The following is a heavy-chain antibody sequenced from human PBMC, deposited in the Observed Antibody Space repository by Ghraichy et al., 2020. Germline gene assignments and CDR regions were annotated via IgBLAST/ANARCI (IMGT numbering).Heavy chain of an antibody. CDR3: ARVLLVRYSYGYIDY. V-gene: IGHV4-61*01. D-gene: IGHD5-18*01. J-gene: IGHJ4*02. CDR1: GGSVSSGSYY. Sequence: SETLSLTCTVSGGSVSSGSYYWSWIRQPPGKGLEWIGYIYYSGSTNYNPSLKSRVTISVDTSKNQFSLKLSSVTAADTAVYYCARVLLVRYSYGYIDYWGQGTLVTVSS. CDR2: IYYSGST.